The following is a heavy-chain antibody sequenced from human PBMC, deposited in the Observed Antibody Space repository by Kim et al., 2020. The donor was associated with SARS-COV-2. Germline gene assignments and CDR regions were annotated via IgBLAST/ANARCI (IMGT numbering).Heavy chain of an antibody. J-gene: IGHJ5*01. D-gene: IGHD3-9*01. CDR2: IKNDGREK. Sequence: GGSLRLSCAASGFTFSNHCMTWVRQAPGKGLEWVAIIKNDGREKNYVDSVKGRFTISRDNSKNTVYLQMNSLRAEDTAVYYCATDTDGWFD. V-gene: IGHV3-7*01. CDR3: ATDTDGWFD. CDR1: GFTFSNHC.